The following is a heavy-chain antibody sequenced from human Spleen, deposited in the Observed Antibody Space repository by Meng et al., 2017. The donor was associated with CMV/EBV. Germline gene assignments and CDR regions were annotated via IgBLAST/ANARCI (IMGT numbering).Heavy chain of an antibody. CDR1: GFSLSTSGVA. D-gene: IGHD6-13*01. CDR2: IYWDDDK. J-gene: IGHJ5*02. Sequence: QITLKESGPTLVKPTQTLTLTFTFSGFSLSTSGVAVGWIRQPPGKALEWVALIYWDDDKRYSPSLTGRVSITKGASNNQVVLTLTNMHPEDTGTYYCAHKHAAGGNWFDPWGQGTLVTVSS. V-gene: IGHV2-5*02. CDR3: AHKHAAGGNWFDP.